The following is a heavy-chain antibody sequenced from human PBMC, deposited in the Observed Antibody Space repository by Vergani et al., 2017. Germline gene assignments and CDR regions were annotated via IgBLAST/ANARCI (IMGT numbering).Heavy chain of an antibody. V-gene: IGHV1-58*01. CDR3: ARWIAAAQTWYFDL. CDR1: GFTFTSSA. Sequence: QMQLVQSGPEVKKPGTSVKVSCKASGFTFTSSAVQWVRQARGQRLEWIGWIVVGSGNTNYAQKFQERVTITRDMSTSTAYMELSSLRSEDTAVYYCARWIAAAQTWYFDLWGRGTLVTVSS. CDR2: IVVGSGNT. D-gene: IGHD6-13*01. J-gene: IGHJ2*01.